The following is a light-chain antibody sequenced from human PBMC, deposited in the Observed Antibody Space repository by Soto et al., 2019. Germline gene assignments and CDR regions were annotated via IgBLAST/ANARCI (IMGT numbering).Light chain of an antibody. Sequence: EIVLTQSPGALSLSPGERATLSCGASQSVSSSYLAWYQQKPGQAPRLLIYGASTRATGIPDRFSGSGSGTDFTLTISRLEPEDFPVYYCQQYGSSPRTFGQGTQVEIK. J-gene: IGKJ1*01. CDR2: GAS. V-gene: IGKV3-20*01. CDR1: QSVSSSY. CDR3: QQYGSSPRT.